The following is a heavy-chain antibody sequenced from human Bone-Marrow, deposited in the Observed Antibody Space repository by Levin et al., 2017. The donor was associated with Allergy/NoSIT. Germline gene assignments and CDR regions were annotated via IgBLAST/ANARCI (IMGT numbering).Heavy chain of an antibody. D-gene: IGHD5-12*01. J-gene: IGHJ4*02. CDR3: ARDLTNSGYGFDY. Sequence: AASVKVSCKASGGTFSSYAISWVRQAPGQGLEWMGGIIPIFGTANYAQKFQGRVTITADESTSTAYMELSSLRSEDTAVYYCARDLTNSGYGFDYWGQGTLVTVSS. CDR1: GGTFSSYA. CDR2: IIPIFGTA. V-gene: IGHV1-69*13.